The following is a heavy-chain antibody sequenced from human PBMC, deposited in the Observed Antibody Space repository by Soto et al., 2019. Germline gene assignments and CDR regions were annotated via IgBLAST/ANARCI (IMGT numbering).Heavy chain of an antibody. V-gene: IGHV3-64*01. Sequence: EVQLVESGGGLVQPGGSLRLSCAASGFTFSSYAMHWVRQAPGKGLESVSAISSNGGSTYYANSVKVRFTISRDNSKNSLYLQMGSLRAENMAVYYSTSGPGYYFVYWGQGNLVTVSS. CDR3: TSGPGYYFVY. CDR2: ISSNGGST. CDR1: GFTFSSYA. J-gene: IGHJ4*02.